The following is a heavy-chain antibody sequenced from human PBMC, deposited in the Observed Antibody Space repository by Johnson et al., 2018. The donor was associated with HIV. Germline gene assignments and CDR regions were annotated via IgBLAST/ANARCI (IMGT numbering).Heavy chain of an antibody. V-gene: IGHV3-20*04. D-gene: IGHD2-2*01. CDR2: INWNGEST. Sequence: VQLVESGGGVVRPGGSLTLSCEASAFTFDDYGMSWVRQGPGKGPEWVSGINWNGESTGYADSVKGRFTISRDNAKNSLYLQMNSLRAEDTALYYCARGAPEDIVVVPAAFDIWGQGTMVTVSS. J-gene: IGHJ3*02. CDR1: AFTFDDYG. CDR3: ARGAPEDIVVVPAAFDI.